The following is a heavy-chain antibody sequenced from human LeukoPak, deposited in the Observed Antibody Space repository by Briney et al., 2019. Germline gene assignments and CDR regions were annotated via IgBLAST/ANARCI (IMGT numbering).Heavy chain of an antibody. CDR2: IIPILGIA. Sequence: SVKVSCKASGGTFSSYAISWVRQAPGQGLEWMGRIIPILGIANYAQKFQGRVTITADKSTSTAYMELSSLRSEDTAVYYCAKDKTGHAMVRGVSKDYWGQGTLVTVSS. J-gene: IGHJ4*02. D-gene: IGHD3-10*01. V-gene: IGHV1-69*04. CDR3: AKDKTGHAMVRGVSKDY. CDR1: GGTFSSYA.